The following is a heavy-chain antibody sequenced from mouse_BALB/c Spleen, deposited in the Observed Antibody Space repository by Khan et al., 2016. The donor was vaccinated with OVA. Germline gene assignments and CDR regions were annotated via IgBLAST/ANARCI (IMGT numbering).Heavy chain of an antibody. D-gene: IGHD2-2*01. Sequence: QVQLQQSGAELVRPGASVKLSCKASGYTFTSYWMNWVKQRPGQGLEWIGMIDPSDSETHYNQIFKDKATLTVDKSSRPAYMQLSSLTAEDSAVDSWARREKYGYDPSWFAYWGQGTLVTVSA. CDR1: GYTFTSYW. V-gene: IGHV1-61*01. CDR2: IDPSDSET. J-gene: IGHJ3*01. CDR3: ARREKYGYDPSWFAY.